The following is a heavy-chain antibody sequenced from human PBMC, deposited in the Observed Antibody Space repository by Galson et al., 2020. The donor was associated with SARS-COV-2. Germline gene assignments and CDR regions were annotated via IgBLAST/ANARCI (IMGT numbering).Heavy chain of an antibody. V-gene: IGHV6-1*01. CDR2: TYNRSKWYN. J-gene: IGHJ4*02. Sequence: SQTLSLTCAIPGDCVSSNSAAWNWLRQSPSRGLEWLARTYNRSKWYNDYAESVKSRITVNPDTSKNHFSLQLKSVTPADTAVYYCARARFCYDGSGWDFDCWGQGTLVTVSS. CDR3: ARARFCYDGSGWDFDC. D-gene: IGHD3-22*01. CDR1: GDCVSSNSAA.